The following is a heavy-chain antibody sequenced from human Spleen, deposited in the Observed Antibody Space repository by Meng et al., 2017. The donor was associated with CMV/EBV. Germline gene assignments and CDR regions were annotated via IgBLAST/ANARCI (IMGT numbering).Heavy chain of an antibody. CDR1: TRYG. J-gene: IGHJ5*02. CDR3: ARVFGSYYGWYAPSGGWFDP. V-gene: IGHV1-18*01. CDR2: ISGYDGET. Sequence: TRYGISWVRQAPGQGLEWMGLISGYDGETKYAQRFQGRVTMTTDTSTSTAYMELRSLRSDDTAVYYCARVFGSYYGWYAPSGGWFDPWGQGTLVTVSS. D-gene: IGHD6-19*01.